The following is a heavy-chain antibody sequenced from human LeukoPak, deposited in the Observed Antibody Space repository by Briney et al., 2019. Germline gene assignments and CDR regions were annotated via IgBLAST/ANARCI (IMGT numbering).Heavy chain of an antibody. CDR2: LSLDTERI. V-gene: IGHV3-9*01. Sequence: GGSLRLSCAVSGLNFNIYAIHWVRQAPGKGLEWVSGLSLDTERIDYADSVKGRFIVSRDNTKNSVYLQMNSLTPEDSALYFCTKDVTPGGADVWGQGTTVTVSS. J-gene: IGHJ6*02. CDR1: GLNFNIYA. D-gene: IGHD4-17*01. CDR3: TKDVTPGGADV.